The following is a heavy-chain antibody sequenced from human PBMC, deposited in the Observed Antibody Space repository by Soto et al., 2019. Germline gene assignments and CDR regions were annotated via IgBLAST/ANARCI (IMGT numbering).Heavy chain of an antibody. CDR2: VNPSGGT. D-gene: IGHD3-3*01. CDR3: ERVRNYDCWSGYYKSVYAFRDF. CDR1: GGSLGDYY. J-gene: IGHJ6*04. V-gene: IGHV4-34*02. Sequence: QVQLQQWGAGLLKPSETLSLTCAVNGGSLGDYYWSCVRQSAGKGLEWLGEVNPSGGTNYNPSFKTGLSISVDTSKGQTFLILKSVTAADTAVYLSERVRNYDCWSGYYKSVYAFRDFWGKGTTVTVSS.